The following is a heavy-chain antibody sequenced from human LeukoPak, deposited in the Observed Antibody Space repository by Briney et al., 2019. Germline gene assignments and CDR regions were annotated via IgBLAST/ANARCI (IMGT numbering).Heavy chain of an antibody. V-gene: IGHV7-4-1*02. CDR1: GYTFTSYA. J-gene: IGHJ4*02. Sequence: GASVKVSCKASGYTFTSYAMNWVRQAPGQGLEWMGWINTNTGNPTYAQGFTGRFVFSLDTSVSTAYLQISSLKAEDTAVYYCARDRPDYYDSSGYEGVGDFDYWGQGTLVTVSS. CDR3: ARDRPDYYDSSGYEGVGDFDY. D-gene: IGHD3-22*01. CDR2: INTNTGNP.